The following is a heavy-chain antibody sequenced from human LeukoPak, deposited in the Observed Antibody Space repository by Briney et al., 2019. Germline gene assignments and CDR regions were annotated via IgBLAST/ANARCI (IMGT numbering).Heavy chain of an antibody. CDR3: ARLFSSSWYRGAFDL. V-gene: IGHV4-39*01. J-gene: IGHJ3*01. Sequence: PSETLSLTCTVSGGSISSSSYYWGWICQPPGKGLEWIGSIYYSGNTYYNPSLKSRVTISVDTSKNQFSLKLSSVTAADTAVYYCARLFSSSWYRGAFDLWGQGTMVTVSS. CDR1: GGSISSSSYY. D-gene: IGHD6-13*01. CDR2: IYYSGNT.